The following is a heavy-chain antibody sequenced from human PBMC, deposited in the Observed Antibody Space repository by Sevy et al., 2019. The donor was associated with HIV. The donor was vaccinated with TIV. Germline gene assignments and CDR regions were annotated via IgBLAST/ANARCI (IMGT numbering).Heavy chain of an antibody. CDR1: GFTFSTYA. CDR3: AKDRDFWRAACYFDY. V-gene: IGHV3-23*01. CDR2: IRGSGGSST. D-gene: IGHD3-3*01. Sequence: GSLRLSCAVSGFTFSTYAMSWVRQAPGKGLEWVSAIRGSGGSSTYYADSVKGRFTISRDNSKNTLYLQMNSLRAEDTAVYYCAKDRDFWRAACYFDYWGQGTLVTVSS. J-gene: IGHJ4*02.